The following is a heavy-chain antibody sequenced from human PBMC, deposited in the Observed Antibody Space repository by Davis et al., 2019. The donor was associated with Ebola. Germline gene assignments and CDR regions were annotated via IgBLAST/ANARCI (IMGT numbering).Heavy chain of an antibody. J-gene: IGHJ4*02. CDR3: ARVVTMIVVT. V-gene: IGHV3-11*04. D-gene: IGHD3-22*01. CDR2: ISSSGSTI. CDR1: GFTFSDYY. Sequence: GESPKISCAASGFTFSDYYMSWLRQAPGKGLEWVSYISSSGSTIYYADPVKGRFTISRDNAKNSLYLQMNSLRAEDTAVYYCARVVTMIVVTWGQGTLVSVSS.